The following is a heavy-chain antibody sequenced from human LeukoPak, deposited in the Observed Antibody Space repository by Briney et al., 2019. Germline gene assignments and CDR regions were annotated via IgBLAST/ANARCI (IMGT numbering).Heavy chain of an antibody. CDR1: GGSLSSNSYD. CDR3: ARARDYYDSSGRRDAFDI. D-gene: IGHD3-22*01. V-gene: IGHV4-31*11. Sequence: SETLSLTCAVSGGSLSSNSYDWGWIRQPPGKGLEWIGYIYHSGSTYYNPPLKSRLTISVEMSKDQLSLKLSSVTAADTAVYYCARARDYYDSSGRRDAFDIWGQGTMVTVSS. CDR2: IYHSGST. J-gene: IGHJ3*02.